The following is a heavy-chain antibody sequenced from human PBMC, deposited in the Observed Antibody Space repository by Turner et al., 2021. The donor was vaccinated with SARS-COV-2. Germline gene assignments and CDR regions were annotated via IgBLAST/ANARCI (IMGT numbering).Heavy chain of an antibody. J-gene: IGHJ6*02. Sequence: EVQLVESGGGLVQPGGSLRLSCADSGFPFSNYSMNWVRQAPGKGLEWVSYISSSSSTIYYADSVKGRFTISRDNAKNSLYLQMNSLRAEDTAVYYCARERGYSYGPYYYGMDVWGQGTTVTVSS. V-gene: IGHV3-48*01. CDR3: ARERGYSYGPYYYGMDV. D-gene: IGHD5-18*01. CDR2: ISSSSSTI. CDR1: GFPFSNYS.